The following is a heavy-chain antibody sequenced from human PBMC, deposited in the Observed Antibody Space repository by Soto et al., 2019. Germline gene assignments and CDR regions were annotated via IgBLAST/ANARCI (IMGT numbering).Heavy chain of an antibody. CDR2: IYYSWRT. V-gene: IGHV4-30-4*01. CDR1: GGSISSGDYY. CDR3: ARAQGSGFLVS. D-gene: IGHD3-10*01. Sequence: QVQLQASGPGLVKPSQTLSLTCTVSGGSISSGDYYWSWIRQPPGKVLEWIGYIYYSWRTYYNPSLKSRVTISVDTSKNQFSLKLSSVTAAATAVYYCARAQGSGFLVSWGQGALGTVSS. J-gene: IGHJ4*02.